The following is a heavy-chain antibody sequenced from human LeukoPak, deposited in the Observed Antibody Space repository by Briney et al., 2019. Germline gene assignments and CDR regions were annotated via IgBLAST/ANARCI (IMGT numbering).Heavy chain of an antibody. CDR2: INHSGST. Sequence: SETLSLTCAVYDGSFSGYYWSWIRQPPGKGLEWIGEINHSGSTNYNPSLKSRVTISVDTSKNQFSLKLSSVTAADTAVYYCARGVTTVTTLVVLNYYYYGMDVWGQGTTVTVSS. CDR3: ARGVTTVTTLVVLNYYYYGMDV. D-gene: IGHD4-17*01. CDR1: DGSFSGYY. J-gene: IGHJ6*02. V-gene: IGHV4-34*01.